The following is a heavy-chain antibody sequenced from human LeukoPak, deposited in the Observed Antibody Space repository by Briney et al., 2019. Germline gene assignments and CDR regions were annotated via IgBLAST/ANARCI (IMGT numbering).Heavy chain of an antibody. CDR2: IYYSGST. D-gene: IGHD6-19*01. CDR3: ARVSPTVAVAAPGLYYFDY. Sequence: PSETLSLTCTVSGGSISSYYWSWIRQPPGKGLEWIGYIYYSGSTNYNPSLKSRVTISVNTSKNQFSLKLSSVTAADTAVYYCARVSPTVAVAAPGLYYFDYWGQGTLVTVSS. J-gene: IGHJ4*02. V-gene: IGHV4-59*01. CDR1: GGSISSYY.